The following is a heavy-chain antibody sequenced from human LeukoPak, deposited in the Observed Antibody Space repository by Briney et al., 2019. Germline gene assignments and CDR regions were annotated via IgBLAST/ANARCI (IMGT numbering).Heavy chain of an antibody. CDR2: IYYIGRT. Sequence: SETLSLTCTVSGGSISSYYWSWIRQPPGKGLEWIGYIYYIGRTNYNPSLRSRVTISLDTSKKQFSLKLSSVTAADTAVYYCARGMYSSSWFFDYWGQGTLVTVSS. V-gene: IGHV4-59*08. D-gene: IGHD6-13*01. CDR1: GGSISSYY. CDR3: ARGMYSSSWFFDY. J-gene: IGHJ4*02.